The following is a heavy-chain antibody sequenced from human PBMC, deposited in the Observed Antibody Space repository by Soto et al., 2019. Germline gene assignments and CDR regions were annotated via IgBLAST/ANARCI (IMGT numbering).Heavy chain of an antibody. CDR2: IWYDGSKK. Sequence: QVQLVESGGGVVQPGRSLRLSCAASGFTFSTYGIHWVRRAPGKGLEWLAVIWYDGSKKYHADSVQGRFTISRDNSKNTVYLQMDSLRAEDTAVYYCVKDHCGGDCYSDPYFDYWGQGTLVTVSS. CDR1: GFTFSTYG. V-gene: IGHV3-33*06. J-gene: IGHJ4*02. D-gene: IGHD2-21*02. CDR3: VKDHCGGDCYSDPYFDY.